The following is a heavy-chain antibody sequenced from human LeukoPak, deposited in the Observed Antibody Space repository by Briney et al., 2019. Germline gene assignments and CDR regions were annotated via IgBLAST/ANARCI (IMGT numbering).Heavy chain of an antibody. CDR2: ISYDGSNK. V-gene: IGHV3-30*01. J-gene: IGHJ4*02. CDR3: ARDPTQNGDYAWYDY. D-gene: IGHD4-17*01. Sequence: GRSLRLSCAASVFTFSNYAMHWVRQAPGKGLEWVAVISYDGSNKYYADSVKGRFTISRDNSKNTLYLQMNSLRAEDTAVYYCARDPTQNGDYAWYDYWGQGTLVTVSS. CDR1: VFTFSNYA.